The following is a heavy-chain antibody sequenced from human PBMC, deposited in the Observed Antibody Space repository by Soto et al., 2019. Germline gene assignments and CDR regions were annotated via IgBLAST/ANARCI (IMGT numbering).Heavy chain of an antibody. Sequence: QVQLVQSGGEVKKPGASVKVSCQASGYTFSDYAISWVRQAPGQGLDWMGWISASTRNTDQAQNFQVRVIMTLDTSTNTAYMELRSLRSDDTAVYYGVRCYCSVGSCYACWHFDLWGRGTLVTVSS. CDR3: VRCYCSVGSCYACWHFDL. CDR2: ISASTRNT. D-gene: IGHD2-15*01. J-gene: IGHJ2*01. CDR1: GYTFSDYA. V-gene: IGHV1-18*01.